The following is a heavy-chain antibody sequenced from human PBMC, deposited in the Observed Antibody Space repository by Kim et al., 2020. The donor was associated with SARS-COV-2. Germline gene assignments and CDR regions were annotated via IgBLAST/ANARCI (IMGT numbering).Heavy chain of an antibody. V-gene: IGHV3-21*01. D-gene: IGHD5-12*01. CDR2: ISSSSSYI. Sequence: GGSLRLSCVASGFTFSNFGMIWVRQAPGKGLEWVSSISSSSSYIYYADSVKGRFTISRDNAKNSLFLQMNSLRAEDTAVYYCARDKGGYSGYDLDYWGQG. CDR1: GFTFSNFG. CDR3: ARDKGGYSGYDLDY. J-gene: IGHJ4*02.